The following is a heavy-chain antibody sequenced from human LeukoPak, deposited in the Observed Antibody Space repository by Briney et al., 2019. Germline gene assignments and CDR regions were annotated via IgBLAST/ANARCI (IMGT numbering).Heavy chain of an antibody. CDR1: GGSFSGYY. CDR3: ARARTMVRGVIIKPYYGMDV. J-gene: IGHJ6*04. CDR2: INHSGST. V-gene: IGHV4-34*01. Sequence: PSETLSLTCAVYGGSFSGYYWSWVREPPGKGLEWSGEINHSGSTNYNPSLKSRVTISVDTSKNQFSLKLSSATAADTAVYYCARARTMVRGVIIKPYYGMDVWGKGTTVTVSS. D-gene: IGHD3-10*01.